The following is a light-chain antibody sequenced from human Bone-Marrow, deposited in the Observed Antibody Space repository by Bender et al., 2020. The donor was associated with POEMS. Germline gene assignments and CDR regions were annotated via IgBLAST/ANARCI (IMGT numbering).Light chain of an antibody. CDR2: SDN. J-gene: IGLJ3*02. Sequence: QSVLTQPPSASGTPGQRVTISCSGSNSNIGTNAVNWYQQFPGTAPKLLIYSDNQRPSGVPDRFYAFKSGTSASLAISGLQSEDEADYYCAAWEAGLSGGVFGGGTKLTVL. CDR3: AAWEAGLSGGV. CDR1: NSNIGTNA. V-gene: IGLV1-44*01.